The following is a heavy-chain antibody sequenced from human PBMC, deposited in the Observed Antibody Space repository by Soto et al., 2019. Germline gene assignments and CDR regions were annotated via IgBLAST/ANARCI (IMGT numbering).Heavy chain of an antibody. CDR1: GFTFSTFI. V-gene: IGHV3-7*01. CDR3: AREWLRHDAFDI. J-gene: IGHJ3*02. CDR2: IKQDGSEK. Sequence: PGGSLRLSCTASGFTFSTFIMNWVRQAPGKGLEWVANIKQDGSEKYYVDSVKGRFTISRDNAKNSLYLQMNSLRAEDTAVYYCAREWLRHDAFDIWGQGTMVTVSS. D-gene: IGHD5-12*01.